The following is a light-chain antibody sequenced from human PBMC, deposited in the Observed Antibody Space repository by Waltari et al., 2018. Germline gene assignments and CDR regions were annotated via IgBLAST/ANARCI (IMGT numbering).Light chain of an antibody. J-gene: IGKJ4*01. Sequence: VMTQSPAALSVSPGESATLSCRASQSVGSNVGCYQQNPGQPPRIVIYDISARSTGIPARFSGSGSGTEFTLTISSLRSEDFAVYYCQQYNIWPLTFGGGTKVDIK. CDR1: QSVGSN. CDR3: QQYNIWPLT. V-gene: IGKV3-15*01. CDR2: DIS.